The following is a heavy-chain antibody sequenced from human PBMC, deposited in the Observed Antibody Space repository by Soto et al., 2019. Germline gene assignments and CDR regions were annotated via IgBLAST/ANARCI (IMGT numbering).Heavy chain of an antibody. J-gene: IGHJ4*02. CDR3: ARESEDLTSNFDY. CDR2: ISSTTHYI. V-gene: IGHV3-21*06. CDR1: GFTFTRYS. Sequence: GGSLRLSCAASGFTFTRYSMNWVRQAPGKWLEWVSSISSTTHYIYYADSMRGRFTISRDNAKNAVYLEMNSLRAEDTAVYYCARESEDLTSNFDYWGQGTLVTVSS.